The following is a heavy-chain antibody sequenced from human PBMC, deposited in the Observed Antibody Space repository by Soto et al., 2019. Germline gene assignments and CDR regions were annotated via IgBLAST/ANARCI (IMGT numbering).Heavy chain of an antibody. D-gene: IGHD3-3*01. CDR1: GGSISSSSYY. V-gene: IGHV4-39*01. CDR2: IYYSGST. J-gene: IGHJ6*02. Sequence: PSETLSLTCTVSGGSISSSSYYWGWIRQPPGKGLEWIGSIYYSGSTYYNPSLKSRVTISVDTSKNQFSLKLSSVTAADTAVYYCASVTGDFWSGPIDYYYYGMDVWGQGTTVTVSS. CDR3: ASVTGDFWSGPIDYYYYGMDV.